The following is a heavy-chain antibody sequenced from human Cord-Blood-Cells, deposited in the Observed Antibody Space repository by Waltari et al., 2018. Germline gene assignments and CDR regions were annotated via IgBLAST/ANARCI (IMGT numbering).Heavy chain of an antibody. V-gene: IGHV3-21*01. Sequence: GFTFSSYSMNWVRQAPGKGLEWVSSISSSSSYIYYADSVKGRFTISRDNAKNSLYLQMNSLRAEDTAVYYCARTSYDYVWGSYRSGNWFDPWGQGTLVTVSS. CDR1: GFTFSSYS. CDR2: ISSSSSYI. D-gene: IGHD3-16*02. CDR3: ARTSYDYVWGSYRSGNWFDP. J-gene: IGHJ5*02.